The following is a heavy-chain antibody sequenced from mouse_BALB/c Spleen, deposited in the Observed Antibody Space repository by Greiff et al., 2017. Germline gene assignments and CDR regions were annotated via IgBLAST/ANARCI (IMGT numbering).Heavy chain of an antibody. CDR3: ARRGYEAWFAY. CDR2: ISYSGST. Sequence: EVKVEESGPGLVKPSQSLSLTCTVTGYSITSDYAWNWIRQFPGNKLEWMGYISYSGSTSYNPSLKSRISITRDTSKNQFFLQLNSVTTEDTATYYCARRGYEAWFAYWGQGTLVTVSA. D-gene: IGHD2-14*01. V-gene: IGHV3-2*02. CDR1: GYSITSDYA. J-gene: IGHJ3*01.